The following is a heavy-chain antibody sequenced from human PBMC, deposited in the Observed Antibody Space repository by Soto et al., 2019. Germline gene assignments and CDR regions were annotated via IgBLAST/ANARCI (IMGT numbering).Heavy chain of an antibody. CDR3: ARDRYYDMAGRWFDP. D-gene: IGHD3-22*01. CDR1: GCSISSYY. J-gene: IGHJ5*02. V-gene: IGHV4-59*01. Sequence: SETLSLTCTVSGCSISSYYWSWIRQPPGKGLEWIGYIYYSGSTNYNPSLKSRVTIAVDASKNQFSLKLSSVTAADTAVYYCARDRYYDMAGRWFDPWGQGTLVTVSS. CDR2: IYYSGST.